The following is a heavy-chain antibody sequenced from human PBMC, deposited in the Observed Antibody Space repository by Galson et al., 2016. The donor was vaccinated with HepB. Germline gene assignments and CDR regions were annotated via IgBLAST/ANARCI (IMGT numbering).Heavy chain of an antibody. V-gene: IGHV3-53*01. CDR3: ATSPSVGI. Sequence: SLRLSCAASGFTVSNSYMTWVRQAPGKELEWVSRVYSGGVTNYADSVKGRFTTSRDSSKNTLYLQMNSLRVEDTAVYHCATSPSVGIWGQGTLVTVSS. CDR1: GFTVSNSY. CDR2: VYSGGVT. J-gene: IGHJ4*02. D-gene: IGHD5/OR15-5a*01.